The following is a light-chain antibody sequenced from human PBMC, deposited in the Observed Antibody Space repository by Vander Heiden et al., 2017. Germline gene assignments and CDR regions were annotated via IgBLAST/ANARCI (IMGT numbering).Light chain of an antibody. CDR2: STN. CDR1: SGSVSTSYY. CDR3: VLYMGSGISV. J-gene: IGLJ2*01. Sequence: QTVVTREPSFSVSPGGRVTLTCGLSSGSVSTSYYPRWYQQTPGQAPRTLIYSTNSRSPGVPDRFSGSILGNKAALTITGAQADDESDYYCVLYMGSGISVFGGGTKLTVL. V-gene: IGLV8-61*01.